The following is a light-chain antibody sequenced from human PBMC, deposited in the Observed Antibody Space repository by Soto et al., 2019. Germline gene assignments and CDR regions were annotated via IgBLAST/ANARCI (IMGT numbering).Light chain of an antibody. CDR1: SSDVGGYNY. V-gene: IGLV2-14*01. CDR2: EVS. Sequence: QSVLTQPASVSGSPGQSITISCTGTSSDVGGYNYVSWYQHHPGKAPKLIIYEVSDRPSGVSNRFSGSKSGNTASLTISGLQAEDEADYFCSSYTNTDTRVLFGGGTQLTVL. J-gene: IGLJ2*01. CDR3: SSYTNTDTRVL.